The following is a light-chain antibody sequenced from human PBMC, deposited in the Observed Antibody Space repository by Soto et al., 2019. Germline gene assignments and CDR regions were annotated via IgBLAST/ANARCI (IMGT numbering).Light chain of an antibody. CDR2: GAS. CDR1: QSVSRTY. V-gene: IGKV3-15*01. CDR3: QQYNKWPPST. J-gene: IGKJ5*01. Sequence: VLTQFPGTLSLSPGERATLSCRASQSVSRTYLAWYRQKPGQAPRLLIYGASSRATDIPSRFRFSGTGTEFTLTISSLQSEDFAVYFCQQYNKWPPSTFGQGTRLEIK.